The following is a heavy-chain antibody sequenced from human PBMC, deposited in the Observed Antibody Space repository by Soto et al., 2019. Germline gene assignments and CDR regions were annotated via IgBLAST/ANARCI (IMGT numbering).Heavy chain of an antibody. V-gene: IGHV1-3*01. CDR1: GYTFTSYA. Sequence: QVQLVQSGAEVKKPGASVKVSCKASGYTFTSYAMHWVRQAPGQRLEWMGWINAGNGNTKYSQKFQGRVTITRDTSASTAYMELSSLRSEDTAVYYCSRGAAAGISYWGQGPLVTVSS. CDR3: SRGAAAGISY. CDR2: INAGNGNT. J-gene: IGHJ4*02. D-gene: IGHD6-13*01.